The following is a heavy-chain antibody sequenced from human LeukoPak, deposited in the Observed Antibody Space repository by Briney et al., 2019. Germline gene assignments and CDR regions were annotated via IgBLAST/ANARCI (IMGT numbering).Heavy chain of an antibody. V-gene: IGHV3-7*01. CDR1: GFTLSTYW. J-gene: IGHJ3*02. CDR2: IKEDGSEK. CDR3: ARDSPYGDYDSFDI. Sequence: GGSLRLSCAASGFTLSTYWMSSVRQAPGKGLEWVANIKEDGSEKYYVDSVKGRFTISRDNAKNSLFLEMNALRAEDTAVYYCARDSPYGDYDSFDIWGQGTMVTVSS. D-gene: IGHD4-17*01.